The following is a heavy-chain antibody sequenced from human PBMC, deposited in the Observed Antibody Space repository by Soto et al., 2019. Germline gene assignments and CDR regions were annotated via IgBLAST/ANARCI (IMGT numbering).Heavy chain of an antibody. CDR3: ARSYFGADY. Sequence: SETLSLTCTVSGGSISSSNWWNWVRQPPGKGLEWIGEIYHGGSTNYNPSLKSRVTISVDKSKNQFSLKLTSVTTADTAVYYCARSYFGADYWGQGALVTVSS. V-gene: IGHV4-4*02. J-gene: IGHJ4*02. CDR2: IYHGGST. CDR1: GGSISSSNW. D-gene: IGHD3-10*01.